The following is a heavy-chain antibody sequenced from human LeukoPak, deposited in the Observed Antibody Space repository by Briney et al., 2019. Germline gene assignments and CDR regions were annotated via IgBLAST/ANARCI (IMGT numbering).Heavy chain of an antibody. CDR2: IRYDASNK. D-gene: IGHD6-13*01. Sequence: GGSLRLSCAASGFTFSTYGMHWVRQAPGKGLEWVAFIRYDASNKFYADSVKGRFTISRDSSKNTLYLQMNSLRAEDTAVYYCAKVPKAAGMTCFDYWGQGTLVTVSS. CDR1: GFTFSTYG. V-gene: IGHV3-30*02. J-gene: IGHJ4*02. CDR3: AKVPKAAGMTCFDY.